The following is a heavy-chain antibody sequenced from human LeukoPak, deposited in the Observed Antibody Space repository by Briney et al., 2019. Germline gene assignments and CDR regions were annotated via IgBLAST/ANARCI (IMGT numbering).Heavy chain of an antibody. CDR2: INHSGGT. V-gene: IGHV4-39*07. CDR1: GGSINGVDYY. Sequence: SETLSLTCSVSGGSINGVDYYWGWIRQPPGKGLEWIGEINHSGGTNYNPSLKSRVTISVDTSKNQFSLKLRSVTAADTAVYYCARPDYWGQGTLVTVSS. J-gene: IGHJ4*02. CDR3: ARPDY.